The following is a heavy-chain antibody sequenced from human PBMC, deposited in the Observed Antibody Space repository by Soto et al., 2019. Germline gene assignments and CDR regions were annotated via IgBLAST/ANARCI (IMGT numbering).Heavy chain of an antibody. CDR1: GFTFSGSA. Sequence: EVQLVESGGGLVQPGGSLKLYCAASGFTFSGSAMHWVRQASGKGLEWVGRIRSKANSYATAYAASVKGRFTISRDDSKNTAYLQMNSLKTEDTAVYYCTSRLAPGTTAYYYYGMDVWGQGTTVTVSS. J-gene: IGHJ6*02. CDR3: TSRLAPGTTAYYYYGMDV. CDR2: IRSKANSYAT. D-gene: IGHD1-1*01. V-gene: IGHV3-73*01.